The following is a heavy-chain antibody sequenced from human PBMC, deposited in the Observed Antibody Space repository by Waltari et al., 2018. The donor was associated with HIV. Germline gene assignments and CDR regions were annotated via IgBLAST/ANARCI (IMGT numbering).Heavy chain of an antibody. CDR2: ISRSSSYI. CDR3: ARDKAITMRVGYYFDY. Sequence: EVQLVESGGGLVKPGGSLRLSCSASGFTFSRYSMNWFRQVPVKGLGWVSSISRSSSYIYYADSVKGRFTISRDNAKNSLYLQMNSLRAEDTAVYDCARDKAITMRVGYYFDYWGQGTLVTVSS. V-gene: IGHV3-21*01. CDR1: GFTFSRYS. J-gene: IGHJ4*02. D-gene: IGHD3-22*01.